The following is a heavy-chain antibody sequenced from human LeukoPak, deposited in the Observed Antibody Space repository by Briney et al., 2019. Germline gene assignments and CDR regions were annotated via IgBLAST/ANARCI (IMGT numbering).Heavy chain of an antibody. V-gene: IGHV1-2*02. Sequence: ASVKVSCKASGYTFTGYYMHWVRQAPGQGLEWMGWINPNSGGTNYAQKFQGRVTMTRDTSISTAYMELSRLRSDDTAVYYCARAGYYYGSAQNWFDPWGQGTLVTVSS. D-gene: IGHD3-10*01. CDR2: INPNSGGT. CDR3: ARAGYYYGSAQNWFDP. CDR1: GYTFTGYY. J-gene: IGHJ5*02.